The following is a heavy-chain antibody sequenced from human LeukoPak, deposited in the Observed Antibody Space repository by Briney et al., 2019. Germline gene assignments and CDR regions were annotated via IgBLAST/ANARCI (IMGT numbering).Heavy chain of an antibody. V-gene: IGHV1-24*01. D-gene: IGHD3-9*01. CDR1: GYNLTELS. CDR3: AAGGFYDLLPY. J-gene: IGHJ4*02. Sequence: VASVKVSCKVSGYNLTELSMHWVRQAPGKGLEWMGGFDPGDGAIVYAQRFQGRVTMTEDTSTDTAYMELSSLKSEDTAVYYCAAGGFYDLLPYWGQGTLVPSPQ. CDR2: FDPGDGAI.